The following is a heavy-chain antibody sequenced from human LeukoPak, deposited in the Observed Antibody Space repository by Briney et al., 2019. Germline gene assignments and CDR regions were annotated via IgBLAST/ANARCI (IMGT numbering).Heavy chain of an antibody. CDR3: ARGRDASS. CDR1: GFTFISYW. D-gene: IGHD3-22*01. CDR2: IKPDESEK. V-gene: IGHV3-7*03. J-gene: IGHJ4*02. Sequence: GGSLRLSCAASGFTFISYWMSWVRQAPGKGLEWVANIKPDESEKYLVDSVKGRFSISRDNAQRSVYLQMNSLRIEDTAVYYCARGRDASSWGQGTVVTVSS.